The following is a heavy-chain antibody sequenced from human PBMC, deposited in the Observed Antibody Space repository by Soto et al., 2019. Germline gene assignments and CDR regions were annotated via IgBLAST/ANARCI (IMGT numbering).Heavy chain of an antibody. CDR2: ISGTGGST. Sequence: GGSLRLSCAASGFTFNNYALNWVRQAPGKGLEWVSSISGTGGSTFYAGSAKGRFTISRDNPNNTLFLQMTSLRAEDTAVYYCGKGNSKWGTGDAFDIWGQGTMVTVSS. D-gene: IGHD7-27*01. J-gene: IGHJ3*02. CDR1: GFTFNNYA. V-gene: IGHV3-23*01. CDR3: GKGNSKWGTGDAFDI.